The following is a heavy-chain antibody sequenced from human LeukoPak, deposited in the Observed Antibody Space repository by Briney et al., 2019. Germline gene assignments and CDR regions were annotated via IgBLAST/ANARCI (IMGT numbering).Heavy chain of an antibody. J-gene: IGHJ4*02. CDR3: ARDAPAVAGTSFDY. CDR1: GFTVSSNY. D-gene: IGHD6-19*01. V-gene: IGHV3-66*01. Sequence: PGGSLRLSCAASGFTVSSNYMSWVRQAPGKGLEWVSIIYSDGSTYYADSVKGRFTISRDNSKNTLYLQMNSLRAEDTALYYCARDAPAVAGTSFDYWGQGTLVTVSS. CDR2: IYSDGST.